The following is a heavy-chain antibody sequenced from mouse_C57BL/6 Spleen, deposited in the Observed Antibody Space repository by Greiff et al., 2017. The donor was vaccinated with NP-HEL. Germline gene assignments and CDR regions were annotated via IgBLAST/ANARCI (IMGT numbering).Heavy chain of an antibody. D-gene: IGHD2-5*01. Sequence: EVMLVESGGGLVKPGGSLKLSCAASGFTFSDYGMHWVRQAPEKGLEWVAYISSGSSNIYYADTVKGRFTISRDNAKNTLFLQMTSLRSEDTAMYYCATYYSKGAWFAYWGQGTLVTVSA. CDR3: ATYYSKGAWFAY. J-gene: IGHJ3*01. V-gene: IGHV5-17*01. CDR2: ISSGSSNI. CDR1: GFTFSDYG.